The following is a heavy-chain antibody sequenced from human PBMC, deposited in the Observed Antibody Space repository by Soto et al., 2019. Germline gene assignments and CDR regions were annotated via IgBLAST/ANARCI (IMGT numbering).Heavy chain of an antibody. D-gene: IGHD6-13*01. V-gene: IGHV3-23*01. CDR1: GFTFDSYA. CDR2: ISGGGATT. J-gene: IGHJ4*02. Sequence: PGGSLRLSCVTSGFTFDSYALSWVGRAPGKGLEWVSIISGGGATTFYADSVEGRFTISRDNSNNTLYLHMSGLTAADTAIYYCARLGDAGYSINWDRYFDSWGEGTLVTVSS. CDR3: ARLGDAGYSINWDRYFDS.